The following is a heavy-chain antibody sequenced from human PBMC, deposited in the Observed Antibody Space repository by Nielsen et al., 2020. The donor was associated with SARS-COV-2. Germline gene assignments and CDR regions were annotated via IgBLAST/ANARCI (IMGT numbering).Heavy chain of an antibody. CDR2: ISDDNTI. CDR1: GFTFDDYA. J-gene: IGHJ4*02. V-gene: IGHV3-69-1*01. CDR3: ARDLELLTNYYALDY. Sequence: GESLKISCAASGFTFDDYAMNWVRQAPGKGLEWISYISDDNTIFYADSVKGRFTISRDNAKNSLDLQMNSLRDEDTAVYYCARDLELLTNYYALDYWGQGTLVTVSS. D-gene: IGHD3-9*01.